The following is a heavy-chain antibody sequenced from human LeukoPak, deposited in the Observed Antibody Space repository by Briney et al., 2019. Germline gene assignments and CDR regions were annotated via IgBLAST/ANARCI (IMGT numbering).Heavy chain of an antibody. D-gene: IGHD2-2*01. V-gene: IGHV4-39*01. CDR2: IYYSGST. CDR3: ARHSSSTSCYFLP. J-gene: IGHJ5*02. CDR1: GGSISSSNYY. Sequence: SETLSLTCTVSGGSISSSNYYWGWIRQPPGKGLEWIGSIYYSGSTYYNPSLKSRVTISVDTSKNQFSLKLGSVTAADTAVYYCARHSSSTSCYFLPWGQGTLVTVSS.